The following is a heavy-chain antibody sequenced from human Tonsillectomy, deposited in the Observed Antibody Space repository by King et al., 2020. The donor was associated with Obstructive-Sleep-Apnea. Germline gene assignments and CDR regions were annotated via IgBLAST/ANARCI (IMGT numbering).Heavy chain of an antibody. CDR3: ARRAPRYDILTGSYFNWFDP. V-gene: IGHV4-59*08. CDR2: IYYSGST. Sequence: VQLQESGPGLVKPSETLSLTCTVSGGSISSYYWSWIRQPPGKGLEWIGYIYYSGSTNYNPSLKRRVTISVDTSKNQFSLKLSSVPAADTAVYYCARRAPRYDILTGSYFNWFDPWGQGTLVTVSS. CDR1: GGSISSYY. J-gene: IGHJ5*02. D-gene: IGHD3-9*01.